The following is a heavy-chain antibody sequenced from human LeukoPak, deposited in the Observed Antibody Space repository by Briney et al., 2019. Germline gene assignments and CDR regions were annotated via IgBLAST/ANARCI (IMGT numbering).Heavy chain of an antibody. V-gene: IGHV4-59*01. J-gene: IGHJ4*02. CDR2: IYYSGST. CDR3: ARSGRGSSAGFDY. CDR1: GGSISSYY. D-gene: IGHD3-10*01. Sequence: PSETLTLTCTVSGGSISSYYWSWIRQPPGKGLEWIGYIYYSGSTNYTPSLKSRITISVDTSRNQFSLKLNSVTAADTAVYYCARSGRGSSAGFDYWGQGTLVTVSS.